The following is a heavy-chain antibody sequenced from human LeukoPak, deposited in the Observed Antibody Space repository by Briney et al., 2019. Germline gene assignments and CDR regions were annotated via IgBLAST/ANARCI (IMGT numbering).Heavy chain of an antibody. V-gene: IGHV3-66*01. CDR2: IYSGGST. CDR3: ARGRGYSYGRFSSLPSELDI. D-gene: IGHD5-18*01. Sequence: GGSLRLSCAASGFTVSSNYMSWVRQAPGKGLEWVSVIYSGGSTYYADSVKGRFTISRDNSKNTLYLQMNSLRAEDTAVYYCARGRGYSYGRFSSLPSELDIWGQGTMVTVSS. CDR1: GFTVSSNY. J-gene: IGHJ3*02.